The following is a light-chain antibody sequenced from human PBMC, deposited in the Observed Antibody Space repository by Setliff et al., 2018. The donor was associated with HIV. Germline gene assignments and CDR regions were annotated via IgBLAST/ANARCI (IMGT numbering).Light chain of an antibody. J-gene: IGLJ3*02. CDR1: SGSVSTGHF. V-gene: IGLV8-61*01. Sequence: QPVVTQEPSFSVSPGGTVTLTCGLRSGSVSTGHFPSWYHQTPGQTPRMLIYSTNTRSSGVPDRFSGSILGNRAALTITGAQADDECDYYCVLYMGNGVSVFGGGTKVTVL. CDR2: STN. CDR3: VLYMGNGVSV.